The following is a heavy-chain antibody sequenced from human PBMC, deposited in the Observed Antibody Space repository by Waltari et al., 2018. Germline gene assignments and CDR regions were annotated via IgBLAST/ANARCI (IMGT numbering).Heavy chain of an antibody. Sequence: QVQLVESGGGVVQPGRSLRLSCAASGFTFSSYAMHWVRQAPGKGLGWVAGISYDGSNKYYADSVKGRFTISRDNSKNTLYLQMNSLRAEDTAVYYCARDFIPKNGYFDYWGQGTLVTVSS. V-gene: IGHV3-30*01. CDR3: ARDFIPKNGYFDY. CDR2: ISYDGSNK. CDR1: GFTFSSYA. J-gene: IGHJ4*02. D-gene: IGHD3-16*01.